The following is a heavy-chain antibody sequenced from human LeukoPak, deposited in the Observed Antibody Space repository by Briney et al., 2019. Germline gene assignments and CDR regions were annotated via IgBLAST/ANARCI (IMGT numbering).Heavy chain of an antibody. D-gene: IGHD1-14*01. Sequence: PGGSLRLSCAASGFTFSNAWLTWVRQAPGKRLEWVGRIKGKTDGGTTYYAAPVKGRFTISRDDSKNTLYLQMNSLKTEDTAVYYCNTNPDPDWGQGTLVTVSS. CDR3: NTNPDPD. CDR2: IKGKTDGGTT. CDR1: GFTFSNAW. V-gene: IGHV3-15*01. J-gene: IGHJ1*01.